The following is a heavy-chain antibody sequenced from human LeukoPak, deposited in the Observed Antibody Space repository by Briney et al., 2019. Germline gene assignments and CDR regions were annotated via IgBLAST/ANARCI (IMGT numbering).Heavy chain of an antibody. CDR1: GASISTNEFY. CDR2: INHSGST. V-gene: IGHV4-34*01. Sequence: SQTLSLTCTVSGASISTNEFYWSWIRQPPGKGLEWIGEINHSGSTNYNPSLKSRVTISVDTSKNQFSLKLSSVTAADTAVYYCARVRGRWLQSSLGYFDYWGQGTLVTVSS. D-gene: IGHD5-24*01. J-gene: IGHJ4*02. CDR3: ARVRGRWLQSSLGYFDY.